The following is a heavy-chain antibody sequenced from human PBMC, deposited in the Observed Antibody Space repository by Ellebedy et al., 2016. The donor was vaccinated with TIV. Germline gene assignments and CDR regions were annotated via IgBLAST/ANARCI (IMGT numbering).Heavy chain of an antibody. D-gene: IGHD6-13*01. Sequence: SETLSLTCTFSGDSISNYYWSWIRQPPGKGLEWIGYIYYSGSTNYNPSLKSRVTISVDTSKNQFSLKLSSVTAADTAVYYCARGSSSWYSYFDYWGQGTLVTVSS. V-gene: IGHV4-59*12. CDR1: GDSISNYY. CDR3: ARGSSSWYSYFDY. CDR2: IYYSGST. J-gene: IGHJ4*02.